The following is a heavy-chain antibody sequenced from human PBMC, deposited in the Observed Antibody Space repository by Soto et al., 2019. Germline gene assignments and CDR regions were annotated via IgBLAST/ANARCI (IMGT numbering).Heavy chain of an antibody. V-gene: IGHV3-48*03. J-gene: IGHJ4*02. CDR2: ISTTGGHV. Sequence: EVRLVESGGDLVKSGGSLRLSCVGSGFLFRNYEMNWVRQAPGKGLEWLAHISTTGGHVSESDSVKGRFTISRDNTKHTLYLRMNSLRADDTAVYFCARADGPLPVTLLGFWGQGTLVTVSS. D-gene: IGHD5-18*01. CDR3: ARADGPLPVTLLGF. CDR1: GFLFRNYE.